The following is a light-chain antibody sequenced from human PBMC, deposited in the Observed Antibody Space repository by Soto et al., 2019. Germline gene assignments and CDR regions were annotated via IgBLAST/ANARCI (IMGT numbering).Light chain of an antibody. Sequence: QSVLTQPPSVSDAPRQRVTISCSGSSSNIGNNAVNWYQHLPGKAPKLLIYYDDLLPSGVSDRFSGSKSGTSASLAISGLQSEDEADYYCAAWDDSLNGVVFGGGNKLTVL. V-gene: IGLV1-36*01. CDR2: YDD. CDR3: AAWDDSLNGVV. J-gene: IGLJ2*01. CDR1: SSNIGNNA.